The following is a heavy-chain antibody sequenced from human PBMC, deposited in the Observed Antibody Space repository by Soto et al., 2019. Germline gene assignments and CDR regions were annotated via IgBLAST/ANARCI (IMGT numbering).Heavy chain of an antibody. J-gene: IGHJ4*02. CDR2: IYRTGNT. V-gene: IGHV4-30-2*01. Sequence: PSETLSLTCTVSGDSMTSGDYSWSWIRQPPGKGLEWLGYIYRTGNTHYSPSLKSRVSISQDRSKNQFSLKVNSMTAADTAVYYCARYRREAVAGYTLDNWGQGILVTVSA. D-gene: IGHD6-13*01. CDR3: ARYRREAVAGYTLDN. CDR1: GDSMTSGDYS.